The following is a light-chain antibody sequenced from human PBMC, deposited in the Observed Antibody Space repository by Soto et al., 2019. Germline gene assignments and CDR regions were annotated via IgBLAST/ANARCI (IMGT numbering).Light chain of an antibody. J-gene: IGKJ2*01. V-gene: IGKV4-1*01. Sequence: DIVMTQSPDSLAVSLGERATINCKSSQSVLYNSNNKNYLAWYQQKPGQPPKLLIYWASTRESGVPDRFSGSGSVTDFTLTINSLQADDVAVSYCQQFFPRPMYTFGQGTNLQIK. CDR1: QSVLYNSNNKNY. CDR2: WAS. CDR3: QQFFPRPMYT.